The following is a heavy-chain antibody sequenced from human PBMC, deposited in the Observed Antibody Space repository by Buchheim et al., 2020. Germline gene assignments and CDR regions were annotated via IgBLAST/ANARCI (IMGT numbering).Heavy chain of an antibody. CDR1: GGSFSGYY. CDR3: ARGNPTRRYYYYMDV. D-gene: IGHD1-26*01. V-gene: IGHV4-34*01. CDR2: INHSGST. J-gene: IGHJ6*03. Sequence: QVQLQQWGAGLLKPSETLSLTCAVYGGSFSGYYWSWIRQPPGKGLEWIGEINHSGSTNYNPSLKSRVTISVDTSKNQFSLKLSSVTAADTAVYYCARGNPTRRYYYYMDVWGKGTT.